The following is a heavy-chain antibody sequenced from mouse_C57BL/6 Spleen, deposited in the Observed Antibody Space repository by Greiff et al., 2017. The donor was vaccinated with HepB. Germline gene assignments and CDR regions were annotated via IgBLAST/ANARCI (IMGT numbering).Heavy chain of an antibody. J-gene: IGHJ2*01. CDR2: INYDGSST. Sequence: EVQVVESEGGLVQPGSSMKLSCTASGFTFSDYYMAWVRQVPEKGLEWVANINYDGSSTYYLDSLKSRFIISRDNAKNILYLQMSSLKSEDTATYYCAREDYSKDYFDYWGQGTTLTVSS. CDR1: GFTFSDYY. V-gene: IGHV5-16*01. CDR3: AREDYSKDYFDY. D-gene: IGHD2-5*01.